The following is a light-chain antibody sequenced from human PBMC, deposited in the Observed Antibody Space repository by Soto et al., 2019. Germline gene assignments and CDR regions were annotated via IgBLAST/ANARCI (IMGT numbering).Light chain of an antibody. V-gene: IGLV2-14*01. CDR2: EVN. J-gene: IGLJ1*01. CDR1: SSDVGGYNY. CDR3: SSYTSISTYV. Sequence: QSALTQPPSASGSPGQSVAISCTGTSSDVGGYNYVSWYQQHPGKAPKLMIYEVNKRPSGVSDRFSASKSGNTASLTISGLLAEDEADYYCSSYTSISTYVFGTGTKVTVL.